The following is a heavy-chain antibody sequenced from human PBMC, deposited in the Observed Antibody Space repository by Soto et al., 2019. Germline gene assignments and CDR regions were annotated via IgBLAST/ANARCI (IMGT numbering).Heavy chain of an antibody. Sequence: ASVKVSCKASVYTFTSYAMNWVRQAPGQRLEWMGWINADNGNTKYSQKFQGRVTITRDTSASTAYMELSSLRSEDTAVYYCARGVAGPRHWFDPWGQGTLVTVSS. CDR3: ARGVAGPRHWFDP. J-gene: IGHJ5*02. D-gene: IGHD6-19*01. CDR2: INADNGNT. V-gene: IGHV1-3*01. CDR1: VYTFTSYA.